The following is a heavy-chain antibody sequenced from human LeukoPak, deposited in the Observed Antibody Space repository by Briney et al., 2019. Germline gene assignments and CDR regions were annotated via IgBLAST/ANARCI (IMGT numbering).Heavy chain of an antibody. CDR2: INHSEST. CDR3: ARGLSEQLATPP. J-gene: IGHJ5*02. D-gene: IGHD6-6*01. V-gene: IGHV4-34*01. CDR1: GGSFSGYY. Sequence: SETLSLTCAVYGGSFSGYYWSWIRQPPGKGLEWIGEINHSESTNYNPSLKSRVTISVDTSKNQFSLKLSSVTAADTAVYYCARGLSEQLATPPWGQGTLVTVSS.